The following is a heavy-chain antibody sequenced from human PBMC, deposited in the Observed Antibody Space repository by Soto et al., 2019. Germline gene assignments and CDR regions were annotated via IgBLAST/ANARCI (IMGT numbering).Heavy chain of an antibody. CDR1: GGSFSGYY. D-gene: IGHD3-10*01. Sequence: SETLSLTCAVYGGSFSGYYWSWIRQPPGKGLGWIGEINHSGSTNYNPSLKSRVTISVDTSKNQFSLKLSSVTAADTAVYYCARKLLWFGHNWFDPWGQGTLVTVSS. CDR3: ARKLLWFGHNWFDP. V-gene: IGHV4-34*01. CDR2: INHSGST. J-gene: IGHJ5*02.